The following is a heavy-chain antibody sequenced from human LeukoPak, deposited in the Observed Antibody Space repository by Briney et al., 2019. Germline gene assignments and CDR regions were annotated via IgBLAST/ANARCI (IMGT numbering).Heavy chain of an antibody. CDR3: SRTTGDSAIIAAH. D-gene: IGHD3-16*01. CDR2: TSYSGST. CDR1: GGSVSGSCCY. V-gene: IGHV4-39*01. Sequence: SETLSLTCTVSGGSVSGSCCYWGWIRQTPGKDLEWIGSTSYSGSTHYNPSFKSRVTVSVDTSKNQFFLNLSSVTAADTAVYYCSRTTGDSAIIAAHWGQGTLVTVSS. J-gene: IGHJ4*02.